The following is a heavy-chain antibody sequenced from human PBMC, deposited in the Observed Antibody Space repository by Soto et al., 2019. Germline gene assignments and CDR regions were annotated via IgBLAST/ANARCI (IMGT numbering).Heavy chain of an antibody. CDR1: GDTFNFYS. CDR3: ASSYGSGYRAFDY. V-gene: IGHV1-69*02. J-gene: IGHJ4*02. Sequence: QVQLVQSGAEVKRPGSSVKVSCKASGDTFNFYSINWVRQAPGLGLEWMGRVNPIVSMSNYAQKLHDRVTMTADKSTSTAYMELSSLRSEDTAIYYCASSYGSGYRAFDYWGQGALVTVSS. D-gene: IGHD3-10*01. CDR2: VNPIVSMS.